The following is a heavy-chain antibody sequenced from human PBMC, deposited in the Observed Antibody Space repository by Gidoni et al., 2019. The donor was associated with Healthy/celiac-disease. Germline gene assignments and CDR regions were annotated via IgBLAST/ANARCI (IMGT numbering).Heavy chain of an antibody. Sequence: QVQLQESGPVLVKPSQTLSLTCTVSGCSISSGCYYSSWILQHPGKGLEWIGYIYYSGSTYYNPSLKSRVSIPVDTSKNHFSLKLSAVTAADTAVYYCARSTGYSFGYWGQGTLVTVSS. J-gene: IGHJ4*02. D-gene: IGHD5-18*01. CDR3: ARSTGYSFGY. V-gene: IGHV4-31*03. CDR1: GCSISSGCYY. CDR2: IYYSGST.